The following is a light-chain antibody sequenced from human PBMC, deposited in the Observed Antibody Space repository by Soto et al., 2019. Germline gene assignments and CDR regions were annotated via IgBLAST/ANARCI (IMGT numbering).Light chain of an antibody. J-gene: IGLJ3*02. Sequence: QSVLTQPASVSGSPGQSITISCTGTSSDVGGYDHVSWYQQHPGKAPKLIIYDVTVRPSGISRRFSGSKSDNTASLAVSGLQPEDEAEYYCSSYTNKDTLLFGGGTKVTVL. CDR2: DVT. CDR1: SSDVGGYDH. CDR3: SSYTNKDTLL. V-gene: IGLV2-14*03.